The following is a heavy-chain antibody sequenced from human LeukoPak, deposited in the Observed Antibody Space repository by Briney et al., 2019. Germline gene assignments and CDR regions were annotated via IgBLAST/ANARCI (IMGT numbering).Heavy chain of an antibody. CDR2: MNPNSGNT. CDR3: ARVPDRRGFDY. V-gene: IGHV1-8*02. CDR1: GYTFTSYD. J-gene: IGHJ4*02. Sequence: ASVKVSCKASGYTFTSYDINWVRQATGQGLEWMGWMNPNSGNTGYAQKFQGRVTITRNISISTAYMELSSLRYEDTAVYYCARVPDRRGFDYWGQGSLVTVSS.